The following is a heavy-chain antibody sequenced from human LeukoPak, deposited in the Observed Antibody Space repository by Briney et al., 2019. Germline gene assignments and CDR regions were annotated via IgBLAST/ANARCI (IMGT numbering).Heavy chain of an antibody. V-gene: IGHV3-15*01. CDR1: GSTFSNAW. Sequence: GGSLRLSCAASGSTFSNAWVSWVRQAPGKGLEWVGRIKSKADGGTTEYAAPVKGRFTISRDDSKNTLYLQMNSLKTEDTAVYYCTTPRREIAVAGGDYWGQGTLVTVSS. J-gene: IGHJ4*02. CDR3: TTPRREIAVAGGDY. D-gene: IGHD6-19*01. CDR2: IKSKADGGTT.